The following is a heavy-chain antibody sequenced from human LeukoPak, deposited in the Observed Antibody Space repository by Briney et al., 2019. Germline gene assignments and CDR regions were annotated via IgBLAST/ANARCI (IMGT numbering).Heavy chain of an antibody. CDR2: MNPNTGNT. D-gene: IGHD3-10*01. Sequence: ASVKVSCKASGYTFTSYDINRVRQATGQGLEWMGWMNPNTGNTGYAQKFQGRVTMTRDTSISTAYMELSSLRSDDTAVYYCARKFLGSRGYYFDYWGQGTLVTVSS. CDR1: GYTFTSYD. CDR3: ARKFLGSRGYYFDY. J-gene: IGHJ4*02. V-gene: IGHV1-8*01.